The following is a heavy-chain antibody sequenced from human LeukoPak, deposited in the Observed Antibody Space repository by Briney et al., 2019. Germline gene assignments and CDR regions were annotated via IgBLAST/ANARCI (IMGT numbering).Heavy chain of an antibody. Sequence: GASVKVSCKASGYTFTSYDINWVRQATGQGLEWMGWMNPNSGNTGYAQEFQGRVTMTRDTSISTAYMDLSSLTSEDTAVYYCARRKPTSGAQYWFDPWGQGTLVTVSS. CDR2: MNPNSGNT. J-gene: IGHJ5*02. CDR1: GYTFTSYD. CDR3: ARRKPTSGAQYWFDP. V-gene: IGHV1-8*01. D-gene: IGHD3-10*01.